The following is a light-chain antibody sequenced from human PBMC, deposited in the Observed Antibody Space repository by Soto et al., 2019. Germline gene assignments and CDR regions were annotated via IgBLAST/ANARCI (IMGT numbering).Light chain of an antibody. CDR2: QES. CDR3: QQVKSYPRT. V-gene: IGKV1-9*01. J-gene: IGKJ4*01. CDR1: QDIRYY. Sequence: DIQMTQSPSSLSASVGDRVTITCQASQDIRYYLNWFQQKPGKPPNLLIYQESTLQSGVPSRFSGSKSGTQFTLTIDSLQPEDFATYYCQQVKSYPRTFGGGTKVDIK.